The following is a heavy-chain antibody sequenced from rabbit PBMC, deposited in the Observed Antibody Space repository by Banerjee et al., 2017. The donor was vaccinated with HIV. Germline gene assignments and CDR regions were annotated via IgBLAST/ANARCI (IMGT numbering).Heavy chain of an antibody. D-gene: IGHD4-2*01. CDR2: IYAGSGGYT. J-gene: IGHJ6*01. V-gene: IGHV1S45*01. Sequence: QEQLVESGGGLVKPGASLTLTCKASGFSFSSRYWICWVRQAPGKGLEWIACIYAGSGGYTYYASWAKGRFTISKTSSTTVTLQMTSLTAADTATYFCAKADDSGYGGYGLDLWGPGTLVTVS. CDR1: GFSFSSRYW. CDR3: AKADDSGYGGYGLDL.